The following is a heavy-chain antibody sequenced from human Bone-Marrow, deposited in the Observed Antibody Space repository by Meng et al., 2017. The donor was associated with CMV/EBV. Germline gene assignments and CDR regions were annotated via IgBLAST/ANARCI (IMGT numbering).Heavy chain of an antibody. Sequence: FLRYFWRWLRPPPAKGLAWIWDLNHSRSTNYSPSLPCRVTISVATSKNQFSLKLSSVTAADTAVYYCARGVGYCSSTSCYRAYFDLWGRGTLVTVSS. V-gene: IGHV4-34*13. CDR1: FLRYF. CDR2: LNHSRST. J-gene: IGHJ2*01. CDR3: ARGVGYCSSTSCYRAYFDL. D-gene: IGHD2-2*01.